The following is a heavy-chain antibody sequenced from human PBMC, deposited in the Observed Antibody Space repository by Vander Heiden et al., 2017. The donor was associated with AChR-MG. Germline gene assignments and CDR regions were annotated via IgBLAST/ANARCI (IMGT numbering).Heavy chain of an antibody. V-gene: IGHV3-15*01. Sequence: EVQLVESGVDLVKPGGSLRVSCAASGFTFSNAWMSWVRQAPGKGLEWVGRIKSKINGGTTDYAAPVKGRFTISRDDSKNTVYLQMNSLKTEDTAVYYCTTLGFDPCGQGTLVTVSS. CDR3: TTLGFDP. CDR2: IKSKINGGTT. J-gene: IGHJ5*02. CDR1: GFTFSNAW.